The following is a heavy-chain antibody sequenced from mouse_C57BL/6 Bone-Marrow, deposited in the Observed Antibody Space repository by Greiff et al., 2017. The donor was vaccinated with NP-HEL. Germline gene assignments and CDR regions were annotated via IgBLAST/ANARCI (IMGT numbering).Heavy chain of an antibody. Sequence: VQRVESGAELARPGASVKLSCKASGYTFTSYGISWVKQRTGQGLEWIGEIDPRSGNTYYNEKFKGKATLTADKSSSTAYMELRSLTSEDSAVYFCARDGSSPFCAMDYWGQGTSVTVSS. D-gene: IGHD1-1*01. CDR2: IDPRSGNT. CDR1: GYTFTSYG. V-gene: IGHV1-81*01. CDR3: ARDGSSPFCAMDY. J-gene: IGHJ4*01.